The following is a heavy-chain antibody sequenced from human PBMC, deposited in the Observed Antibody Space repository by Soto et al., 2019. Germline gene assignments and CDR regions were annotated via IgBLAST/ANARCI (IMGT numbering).Heavy chain of an antibody. Sequence: PGGSRRRFWAASGFTFSSYGMSWVRQAPGKGLEWVSAISVSGGSTYYADSVKGRFTISRDNSKNTLYLQMNSLRAEDTAVYYCAKEYSSGWYNSFDPWGQGTLVTVSS. CDR3: AKEYSSGWYNSFDP. V-gene: IGHV3-23*01. CDR1: GFTFSSYG. D-gene: IGHD6-19*01. J-gene: IGHJ5*02. CDR2: ISVSGGST.